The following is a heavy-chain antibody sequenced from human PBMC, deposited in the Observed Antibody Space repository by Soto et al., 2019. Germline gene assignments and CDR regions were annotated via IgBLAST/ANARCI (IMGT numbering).Heavy chain of an antibody. CDR1: GGSVSSGNYF. J-gene: IGHJ4*02. CDR3: ARSMFYSDGSNYSPFDY. V-gene: IGHV4-61*01. Sequence: QVQLQESGPGLVKPSETLSLTCTVSGGSVSSGNYFWSWIRQPPGKGLEWIGYFYYTGSINYNPSLKSRVTISIDASKDQFSQRLSSVTAADTAVYYCARSMFYSDGSNYSPFDYWGQGTLVTVSS. D-gene: IGHD3-22*01. CDR2: FYYTGSI.